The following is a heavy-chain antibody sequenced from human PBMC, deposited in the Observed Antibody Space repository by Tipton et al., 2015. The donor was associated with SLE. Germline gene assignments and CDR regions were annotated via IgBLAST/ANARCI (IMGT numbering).Heavy chain of an antibody. Sequence: TLSLTCTVSGGSISSSSYHWAWIRQPPGKGLEWIGSIYYSGSTYHNPSLKSRVSISVETSKNQFSLKLSSVTAADTALYYCARRCISTNCYWGYSFDYWGQGTLVTVSS. V-gene: IGHV4-39*07. J-gene: IGHJ4*02. CDR1: GGSISSSSYH. D-gene: IGHD2-2*01. CDR2: IYYSGST. CDR3: ARRCISTNCYWGYSFDY.